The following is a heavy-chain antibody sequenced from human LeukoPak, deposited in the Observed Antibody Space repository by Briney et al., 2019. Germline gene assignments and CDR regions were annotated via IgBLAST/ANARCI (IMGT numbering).Heavy chain of an antibody. Sequence: ASVKVSFKASGYTFTIYGISWVRQAPGQGLEWMGWISAYNGNTNYAQKLQGRVTMTTDTSTSTAYMELRSLRSDDTAVYYCARLGYCSGGSCAYYYYGMDVWGQGTTVTVSS. D-gene: IGHD2-15*01. J-gene: IGHJ6*02. CDR1: GYTFTIYG. CDR3: ARLGYCSGGSCAYYYYGMDV. V-gene: IGHV1-18*01. CDR2: ISAYNGNT.